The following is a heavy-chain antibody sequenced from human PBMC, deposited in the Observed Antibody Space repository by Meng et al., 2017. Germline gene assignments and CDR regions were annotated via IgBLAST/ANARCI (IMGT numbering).Heavy chain of an antibody. CDR1: GYSISSGYD. D-gene: IGHD3-22*01. V-gene: IGHV4-38-2*01. J-gene: IGHJ4*02. Sequence: SETLSLTCAVSGYSISSGYDWGWSRQPPEKGVEWIGIIYHSGSTYYNPSLKSRVTISVDTAKNQFSLKLSSVTAADTAVYYCARAQTRGYYDSSGYYLFDYWGQGTLVTVSS. CDR2: IYHSGST. CDR3: ARAQTRGYYDSSGYYLFDY.